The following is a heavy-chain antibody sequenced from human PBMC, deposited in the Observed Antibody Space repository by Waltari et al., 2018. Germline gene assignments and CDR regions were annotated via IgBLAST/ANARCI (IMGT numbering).Heavy chain of an antibody. V-gene: IGHV7-4-1*02. CDR1: GLAVTSYT. J-gene: IGHJ4*02. CDR2: INTNTGNP. CDR3: ARVVSRAVAGGALNY. D-gene: IGHD6-19*01. Sequence: QVQLGPSGSELKRPGASAPGFCKASGLAVTSYTRNWVRQAPGQGLEWMGWINTNTGNPTYAQGFTGRFVFSLDTSVRTAYLQISGLKAEDTATYYCARVVSRAVAGGALNYWGQGTLVTVSS.